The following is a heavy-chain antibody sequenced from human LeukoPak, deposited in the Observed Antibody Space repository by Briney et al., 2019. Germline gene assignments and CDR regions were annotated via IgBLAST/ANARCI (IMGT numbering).Heavy chain of an antibody. V-gene: IGHV4-4*07. CDR3: ARAIYGSGSYYNDY. D-gene: IGHD3-10*01. CDR1: GGSISSYY. J-gene: IGHJ4*02. Sequence: PSETLSLTCTVSGGSISSYYWSWIRQPAGKGLEWIGRIYTSGSTNYNPSLKSRVSMSVDTSKNQFSLKLSSVTAADTAVYYCARAIYGSGSYYNDYWGQGTLVTVSS. CDR2: IYTSGST.